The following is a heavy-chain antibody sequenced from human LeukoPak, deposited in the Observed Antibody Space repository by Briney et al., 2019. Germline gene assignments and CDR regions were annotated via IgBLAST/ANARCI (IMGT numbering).Heavy chain of an antibody. J-gene: IGHJ4*02. CDR2: IRSDGGIK. D-gene: IGHD2-2*01. Sequence: GGSLRLSCAASGFTFDNYGMHWVRQAPGKGLEWVAFIRSDGGIKYYADSVKGRFTISRDNSRNTLYLQVNSLRAEDTAVYFCAKDVPAAYFDYWGQGTLVTVSS. CDR1: GFTFDNYG. CDR3: AKDVPAAYFDY. V-gene: IGHV3-30*02.